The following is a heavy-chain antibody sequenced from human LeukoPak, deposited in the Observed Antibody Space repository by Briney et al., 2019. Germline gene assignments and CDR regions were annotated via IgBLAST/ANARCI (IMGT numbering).Heavy chain of an antibody. CDR1: GFTFSSAA. CDR2: IYSSDNT. CDR3: AGRRVLDASFDY. V-gene: IGHV3-66*02. Sequence: GGSLRLSCAASGFTFSSAAMTWVRQAPGKGLEWVSVIYSSDNTYYIDSVKGRFTISRDNSKNTLYLQMNSLRAEDTAVYYCAGRRVLDASFDYRGQGTLVTVSS. D-gene: IGHD3-16*01. J-gene: IGHJ4*02.